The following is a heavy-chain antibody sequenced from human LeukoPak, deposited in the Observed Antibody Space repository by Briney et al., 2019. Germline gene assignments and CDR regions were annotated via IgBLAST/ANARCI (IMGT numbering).Heavy chain of an antibody. V-gene: IGHV5-51*01. CDR1: GYSFTSYW. J-gene: IGHJ3*02. CDR2: IYPGDSDT. Sequence: GESLKISCKGSGYSFTSYWIGWVRQMPGKGPEWIWNIYPGDSDTRYSPPFQGQVTISADKSSSTAYLQWSSLKASDTAMYYCARPHSSGWYGASAFDIWGQGTMVTVSS. D-gene: IGHD6-19*01. CDR3: ARPHSSGWYGASAFDI.